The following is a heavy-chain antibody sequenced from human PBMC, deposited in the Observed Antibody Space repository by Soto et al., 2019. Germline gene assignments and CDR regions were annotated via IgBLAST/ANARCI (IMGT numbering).Heavy chain of an antibody. CDR3: ARGKRYSSSSDYYYYYMDV. V-gene: IGHV3-30*03. J-gene: IGHJ6*03. D-gene: IGHD6-6*01. CDR1: GFTFSSYG. CDR2: ISYDGSNK. Sequence: PGGSLRLSCAASGFTFSSYGMHWVRQAPGKGLEWVAVISYDGSNKYYADSVKGRFTISRHNSKNTLYLQMNSLRAEDTAVYYCARGKRYSSSSDYYYYYMDVWGKGTTVTVSS.